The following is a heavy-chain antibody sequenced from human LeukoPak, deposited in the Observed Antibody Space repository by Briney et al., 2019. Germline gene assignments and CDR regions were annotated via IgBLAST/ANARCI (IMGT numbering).Heavy chain of an antibody. CDR2: IYTSGST. CDR3: ARCKGSTSCYDY. J-gene: IGHJ4*02. CDR1: GGSISSYY. Sequence: SETLSLTCTVSGGSISSYYWSWIRQPPGKGLEWIGYIYTSGSTNYNPSLKSRVTISVDTSKNQFSLKLSSVTAADTAVYYCARCKGSTSCYDYWGQGTLVTVSS. V-gene: IGHV4-4*09. D-gene: IGHD2-2*01.